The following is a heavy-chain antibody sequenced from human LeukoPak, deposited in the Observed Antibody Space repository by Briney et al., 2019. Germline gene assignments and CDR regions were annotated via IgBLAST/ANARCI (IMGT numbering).Heavy chain of an antibody. CDR1: GYSISSGYY. CDR3: ATYCSSTSCYGGGDY. D-gene: IGHD2-2*01. CDR2: IYHSGST. Sequence: SETLSLTCAVSGYSISSGYYWGWIRQPPGKGLEWIGSIYHSGSTYYNPSLKSRVTISVDTSKNQFSLKLSSVTVADTAVYYCATYCSSTSCYGGGDYWGQGTLVTVSS. V-gene: IGHV4-38-2*01. J-gene: IGHJ4*02.